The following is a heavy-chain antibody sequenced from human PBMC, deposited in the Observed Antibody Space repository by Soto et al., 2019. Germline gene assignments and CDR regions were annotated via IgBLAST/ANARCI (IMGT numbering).Heavy chain of an antibody. Sequence: SETLSLTCTVSGGSISSYYWSWIRQPPGKGLEWIGYIYYTGSTDYNPSLKSRVTISVDTSQNQFSLKLSSVTAADAAVYFCARDRNPGVYSYYYYYGMDVWGQGTTVTVSS. CDR3: ARDRNPGVYSYYYYYGMDV. J-gene: IGHJ6*02. V-gene: IGHV4-59*01. CDR2: IYYTGST. CDR1: GGSISSYY. D-gene: IGHD4-4*01.